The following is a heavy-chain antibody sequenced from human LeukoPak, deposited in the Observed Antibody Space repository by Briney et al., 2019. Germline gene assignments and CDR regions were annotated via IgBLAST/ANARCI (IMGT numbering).Heavy chain of an antibody. Sequence: PGGSLRLSCAASGFSLSACAMSWVRQAPGKGLEWVSVISGGGGISYYADSVEGRFTISRDNSNNTLYLHMNSLRAEDTAIYYCARDWPGFDSYYYYYMDVWGKGTTVSLSS. CDR1: GFSLSACA. V-gene: IGHV3-23*01. CDR3: ARDWPGFDSYYYYYMDV. D-gene: IGHD3-9*01. J-gene: IGHJ6*03. CDR2: ISGGGGIS.